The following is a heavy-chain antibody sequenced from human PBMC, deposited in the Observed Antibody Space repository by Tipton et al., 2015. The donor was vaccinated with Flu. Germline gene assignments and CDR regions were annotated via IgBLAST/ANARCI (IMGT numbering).Heavy chain of an antibody. CDR1: GYVFFQYS. J-gene: IGHJ3*02. Sequence: QVQLVQSGPEVKKSGASVKVSCKTSGYVFFQYSLNWVRQAPGQGLEWIGRINPNNGVTKYAQKYQGRVTLTKDTSISTAYMEVSGLKPDDTAVYYCSRVPVRYADYGDSFDIWGQGTMVTVSS. CDR3: SRVPVRYADYGDSFDI. CDR2: INPNNGVT. D-gene: IGHD4-17*01. V-gene: IGHV1-2*06.